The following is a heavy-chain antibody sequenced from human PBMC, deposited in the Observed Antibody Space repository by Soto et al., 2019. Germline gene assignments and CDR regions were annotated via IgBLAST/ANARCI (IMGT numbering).Heavy chain of an antibody. CDR1: GFTFDDYA. CDR3: ASTYSGYEDFDY. D-gene: IGHD5-12*01. J-gene: IGHJ4*02. Sequence: EVQLVESGGGLVQPGRSLRLSCVASGFTFDDYAMHWFRQVPGKGLEWVSVISWNSAYIGYADSVKGRFTISRDNAKNSVSLKMNSLRTEDTALYYCASTYSGYEDFDYWGQGTLVTVSS. CDR2: ISWNSAYI. V-gene: IGHV3-9*01.